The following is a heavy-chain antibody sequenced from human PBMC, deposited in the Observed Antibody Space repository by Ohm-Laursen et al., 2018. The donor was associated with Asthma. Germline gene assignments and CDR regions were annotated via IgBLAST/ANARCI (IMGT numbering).Heavy chain of an antibody. CDR1: GFTFSSYS. J-gene: IGHJ3*02. CDR3: ARDRSYYDFWSGHTDAFDI. Sequence: SLRLSCSASGFTFSSYSMNWVRQAPGKGLEWVSSISSSSSYIYYADSVKGRFTISRDNAKNSLYLQMNSLRAEDTAVYYCARDRSYYDFWSGHTDAFDIWGQGTMVTVSS. V-gene: IGHV3-21*01. CDR2: ISSSSSYI. D-gene: IGHD3-3*01.